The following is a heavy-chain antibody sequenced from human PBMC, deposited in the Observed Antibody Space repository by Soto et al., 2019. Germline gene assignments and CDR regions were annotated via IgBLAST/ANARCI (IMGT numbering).Heavy chain of an antibody. CDR2: IDSSNTYI. J-gene: IGHJ5*02. Sequence: GGSLRLSCAASGFTFSTSSMNWVRQAPGKGLEWVSSIDSSNTYIYYADSVKGRFTISRDNAKNSVFLQMNSLRAEDTAIYYCATADSGYYYNHWGQGILVTVSS. V-gene: IGHV3-21*01. D-gene: IGHD3-22*01. CDR3: ATADSGYYYNH. CDR1: GFTFSTSS.